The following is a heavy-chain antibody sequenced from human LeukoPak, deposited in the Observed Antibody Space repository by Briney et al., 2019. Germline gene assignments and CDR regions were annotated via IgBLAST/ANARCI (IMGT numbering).Heavy chain of an antibody. D-gene: IGHD2/OR15-2a*01. Sequence: GESLQISCKGSGYSFTSYWIGWGRPVPGKGLEGMGIIYPGDSDTRYSPSFQGQVTISADKSITTAYLQWSSLKASDTAMYYCARHGWNGTTWGQGTLVTVSS. CDR3: ARHGWNGTT. CDR2: IYPGDSDT. J-gene: IGHJ5*02. V-gene: IGHV5-51*01. CDR1: GYSFTSYW.